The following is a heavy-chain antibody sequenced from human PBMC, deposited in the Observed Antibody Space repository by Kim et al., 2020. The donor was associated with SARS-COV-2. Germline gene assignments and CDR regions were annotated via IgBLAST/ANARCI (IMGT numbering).Heavy chain of an antibody. V-gene: IGHV3-15*01. D-gene: IGHD1-1*01. J-gene: IGHJ4*02. CDR3: STGWTG. CDR2: KTDGGTT. Sequence: KTDGGTTDYAATGKGRFTISRDDTKNTLYLQMNSLITEDTAVYYCSTGWTGWGQGTLVTVSS.